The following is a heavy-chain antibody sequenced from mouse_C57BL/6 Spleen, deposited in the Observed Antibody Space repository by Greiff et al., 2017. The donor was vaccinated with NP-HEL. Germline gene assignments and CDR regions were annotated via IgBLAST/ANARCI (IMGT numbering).Heavy chain of an antibody. CDR2: IYPGNSDT. Sequence: EVQLQQSGTVLARPGASVKMSCKTSGYTFTSYWMHWVKQRPGQGLEWIGVIYPGNSDTSYNQKFKGKAKLTAVTSASTAYMELSSLTNEDSAVYYCTRSNSNLAWFAYWGQGTLVTVSA. CDR1: GYTFTSYW. CDR3: TRSNSNLAWFAY. D-gene: IGHD2-5*01. V-gene: IGHV1-5*01. J-gene: IGHJ3*01.